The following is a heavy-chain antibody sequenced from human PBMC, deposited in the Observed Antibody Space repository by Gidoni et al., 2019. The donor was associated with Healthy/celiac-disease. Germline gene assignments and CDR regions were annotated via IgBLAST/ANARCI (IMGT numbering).Heavy chain of an antibody. Sequence: QITLKESGPTLVKPTQTLTLTCTFSGFSLSTSGVGVGWIRQPPGTALEWLALIYWDDDKRYSPSLKSRLTITKDTSKNQVVLTMTNMDPVDTATYYCAHRGFGYYDSSGAFGYWGQGTLVTVSS. CDR1: GFSLSTSGVG. CDR2: IYWDDDK. V-gene: IGHV2-5*02. CDR3: AHRGFGYYDSSGAFGY. D-gene: IGHD3-22*01. J-gene: IGHJ4*02.